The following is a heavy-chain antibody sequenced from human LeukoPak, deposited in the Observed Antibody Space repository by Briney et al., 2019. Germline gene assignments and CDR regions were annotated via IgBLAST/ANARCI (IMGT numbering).Heavy chain of an antibody. Sequence: GSLKISCKGSGYSFTSYWIGWVRQMPGKGLEWMGIIYPGDSDTRYSPSFQGQVTISADKSISTAYLQWSSLKASDTAMYFCARRPYCSSNSCPRVFEYWGQGTLVTVSS. CDR1: GYSFTSYW. D-gene: IGHD2-2*01. CDR2: IYPGDSDT. J-gene: IGHJ4*02. V-gene: IGHV5-51*01. CDR3: ARRPYCSSNSCPRVFEY.